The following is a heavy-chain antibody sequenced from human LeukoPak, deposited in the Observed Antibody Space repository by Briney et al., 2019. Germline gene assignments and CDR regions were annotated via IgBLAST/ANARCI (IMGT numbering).Heavy chain of an antibody. D-gene: IGHD2-2*01. J-gene: IGHJ6*02. Sequence: ASVKVSCKASGYTFTSYAMHWVRQAPGQRLEWMGWINAGNGNTKYSQKFQGRVTITRDTSASTAYMELSSLRSEDTAAYYCARASIVVVPAATYYYYGMDVWGQGTTVTVSS. CDR3: ARASIVVVPAATYYYYGMDV. CDR1: GYTFTSYA. CDR2: INAGNGNT. V-gene: IGHV1-3*01.